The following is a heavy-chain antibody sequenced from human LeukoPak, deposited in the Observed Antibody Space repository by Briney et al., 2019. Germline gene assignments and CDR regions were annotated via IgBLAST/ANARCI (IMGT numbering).Heavy chain of an antibody. CDR2: ISSSSSYI. V-gene: IGHV3-21*01. J-gene: IGHJ4*02. CDR1: GFTFSSYS. Sequence: SGGSLRLSCAASGFTFSSYSMNWVRQAPGKGLEWVSSISSSSSYIYYADSVKGRFTISRDNAKNSLYLQMNSLRAEDTAVYYCARGTYYYDSSGYYWGFDYWGQGTLVTVSS. CDR3: ARGTYYYDSSGYYWGFDY. D-gene: IGHD3-22*01.